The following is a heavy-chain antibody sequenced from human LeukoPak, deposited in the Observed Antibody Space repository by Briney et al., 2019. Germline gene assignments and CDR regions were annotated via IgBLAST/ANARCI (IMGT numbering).Heavy chain of an antibody. CDR1: GYTFTCYY. Sequence: ASVKVSCKASGYTFTCYYMHWVRQAPGQGLEWMGWINPNSGGTNYAQKFQGRVTMTRDTSISTAYMELSRLRSDDTAVYYCARVAELGYYYYYMDVWGKGTTVTVSS. V-gene: IGHV1-2*02. CDR2: INPNSGGT. CDR3: ARVAELGYYYYYMDV. D-gene: IGHD3-10*01. J-gene: IGHJ6*03.